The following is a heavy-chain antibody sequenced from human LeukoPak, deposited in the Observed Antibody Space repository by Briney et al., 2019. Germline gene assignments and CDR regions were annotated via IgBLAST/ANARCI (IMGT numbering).Heavy chain of an antibody. V-gene: IGHV3-33*06. CDR2: IWYDGSNK. CDR1: GFTVSSNY. D-gene: IGHD3-22*01. Sequence: GGSLRLSCAASGFTVSSNYMSWVRQAPGKGLEWVAVIWYDGSNKHYADSVKGRFTISRDNSKNTLYLQMNSLRAEDTAVYYCAKPLYLDYYDSSGYPDYWGQGTLVTVSS. CDR3: AKPLYLDYYDSSGYPDY. J-gene: IGHJ4*02.